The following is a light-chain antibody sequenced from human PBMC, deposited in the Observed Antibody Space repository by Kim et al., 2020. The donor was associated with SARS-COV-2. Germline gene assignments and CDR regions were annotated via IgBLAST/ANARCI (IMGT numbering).Light chain of an antibody. CDR2: KDS. Sequence: YELTQPSSVSVSPGQTARITCSGDVLAKKYARWFQQKPGQAPVLVIYKDSERPSGIPVRFSGSSSGTTATLTISGAQVEDEADYYCYSAADNNLGVFGGGTQLTVL. CDR1: VLAKKY. CDR3: YSAADNNLGV. J-gene: IGLJ3*02. V-gene: IGLV3-27*01.